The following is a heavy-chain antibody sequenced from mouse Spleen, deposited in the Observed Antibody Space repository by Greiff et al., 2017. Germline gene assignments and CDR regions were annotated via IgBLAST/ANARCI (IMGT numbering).Heavy chain of an antibody. V-gene: IGHV1-19*01. D-gene: IGHD1-1*01. Sequence: VQLQQSGPGLVKPGASVKMSCKASGYTFTDYYMNWVQQSHGKSLEWIGVINPCNGGTSSTQKFKGKATLTVDKSSSTAYMELNSLTSEDSAVYYCAREYGTPFAYGGKGTLATVSA. J-gene: IGHJ3*01. CDR1: GYTFTDYY. CDR2: INPCNGGT. CDR3: AREYGTPFAY.